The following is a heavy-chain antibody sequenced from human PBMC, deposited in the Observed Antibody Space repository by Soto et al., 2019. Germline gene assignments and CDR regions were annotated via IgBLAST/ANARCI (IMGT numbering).Heavy chain of an antibody. CDR1: GGSISSGGYY. Sequence: SETLSLTCTVSGGSISSGGYYWSWIRQHPGKGLEWIGYIYYSGSTYYNPSLKSRVTISVATSKNQFSMKLSSVTAADTAVYYCTRGYCSSSSCYIRDAFDIWGQGTMVTVSS. J-gene: IGHJ3*02. CDR3: TRGYCSSSSCYIRDAFDI. V-gene: IGHV4-31*03. D-gene: IGHD2-2*02. CDR2: IYYSGST.